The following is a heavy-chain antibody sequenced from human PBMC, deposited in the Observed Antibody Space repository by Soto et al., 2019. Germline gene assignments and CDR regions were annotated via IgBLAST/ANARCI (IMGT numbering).Heavy chain of an antibody. J-gene: IGHJ5*02. V-gene: IGHV1-2*02. D-gene: IGHD2-15*01. CDR3: ARGAANRVAYLFDL. Sequence: ASVKVSCKASGYTFTGYYMHWVRQAPGQGLEWMGWINPNSGGTNYAQKFQGRVTMTRDTSISTAYMELSRLRSDDTAVYYCARGAANRVAYLFDLWGQGTLVTVSS. CDR1: GYTFTGYY. CDR2: INPNSGGT.